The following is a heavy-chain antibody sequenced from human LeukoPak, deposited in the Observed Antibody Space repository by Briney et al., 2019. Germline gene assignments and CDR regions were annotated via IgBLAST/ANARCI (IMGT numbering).Heavy chain of an antibody. CDR1: GGSISSYY. D-gene: IGHD4-17*01. V-gene: IGHV4-59*01. CDR2: IYYSGST. CDR3: ARGGSSYGDYVFLFDP. J-gene: IGHJ5*02. Sequence: SETLSLTCTVSGGSISSYYWSWIRQPPGKGLEWIGYIYYSGSTNYNPSLKSRVTISVDTSKNQFSLKLSSVTAADTAVYYFARGGSSYGDYVFLFDPWGQGTLVTVSS.